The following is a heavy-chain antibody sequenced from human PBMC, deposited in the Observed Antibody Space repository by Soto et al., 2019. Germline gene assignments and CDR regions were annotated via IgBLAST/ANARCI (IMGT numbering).Heavy chain of an antibody. V-gene: IGHV4-61*01. CDR2: ISYRGDT. D-gene: IGHD4-4*01. Sequence: QVQLQESGPGLVKPSETLSLTCTVSGDSVSSRNYHWTWIRQPAGKGLEWIGYISYRGDTNYNPSLKSRVTISMDTSKNQFSLKLNSVTAADTAVYYCANYRRAVPHYDMDVWGQGTTVTVSS. CDR1: GDSVSSRNYH. CDR3: ANYRRAVPHYDMDV. J-gene: IGHJ6*02.